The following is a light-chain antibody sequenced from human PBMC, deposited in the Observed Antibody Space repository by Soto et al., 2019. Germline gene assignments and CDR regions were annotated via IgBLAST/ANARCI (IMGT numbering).Light chain of an antibody. V-gene: IGKV3-11*01. CDR2: DAS. CDR3: QQSSNWIT. CDR1: QSVSSY. Sequence: EIVLTQSPGTLSFCPGGRASLSCRASQSVSSYLAWYQQKPGQAPRLLIYDASNRATGIPARFSGSGSGTDFTLTISSLETEDFAVYYCQQSSNWITFGQGTRLEIK. J-gene: IGKJ5*01.